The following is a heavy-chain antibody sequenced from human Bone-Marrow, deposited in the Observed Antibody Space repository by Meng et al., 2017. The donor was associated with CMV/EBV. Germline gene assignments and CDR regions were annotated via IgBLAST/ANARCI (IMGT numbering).Heavy chain of an antibody. CDR1: GFTFSSYS. J-gene: IGHJ6*02. V-gene: IGHV3-21*01. Sequence: GGSLRLSCAASGFTFSSYSMNWVRQAPGKGLEWVSSISSSSSYIYYADSVKGRFTISRDNAKNSLYLQMNSLRAEDTAVYYCARGRIYYDFWSGNANDYYYYGMDVWGQGTTVTVSS. CDR3: ARGRIYYDFWSGNANDYYYYGMDV. CDR2: ISSSSSYI. D-gene: IGHD3-3*01.